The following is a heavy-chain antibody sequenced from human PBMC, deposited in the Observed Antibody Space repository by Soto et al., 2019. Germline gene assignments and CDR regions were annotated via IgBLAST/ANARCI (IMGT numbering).Heavy chain of an antibody. Sequence: SVKLACKASGGTFSSYAISWVRQAPGQGLEWMGGIIPIFGTANYAQKFQGRVTITADESTSTAYMELSSLRSEDTAVYYCARGTRLGINWFDPCGQRTLVTVSS. D-gene: IGHD3-10*01. CDR2: IIPIFGTA. CDR1: GGTFSSYA. J-gene: IGHJ5*02. V-gene: IGHV1-69*01. CDR3: ARGTRLGINWFDP.